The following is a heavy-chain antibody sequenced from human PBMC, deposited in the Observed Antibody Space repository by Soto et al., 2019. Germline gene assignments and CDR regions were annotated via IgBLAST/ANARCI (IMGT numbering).Heavy chain of an antibody. Sequence: QVQLVQSGAEVKKPGSSVKVSCKASGGTFSSYAISWVRQAPGQGLEWMGGIIPISGTANYAQKFQGRVRITADESTSTAYMELSSLTSEDTAVYYCARSQGSSTSLEIYYYYYYGMDVWGQGTTVTVSS. J-gene: IGHJ6*02. CDR1: GGTFSSYA. D-gene: IGHD2-2*01. V-gene: IGHV1-69*01. CDR3: ARSQGSSTSLEIYYYYYYGMDV. CDR2: IIPISGTA.